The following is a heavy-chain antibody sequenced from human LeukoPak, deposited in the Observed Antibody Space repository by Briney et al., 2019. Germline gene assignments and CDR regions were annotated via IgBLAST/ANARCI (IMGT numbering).Heavy chain of an antibody. Sequence: GGSPRLSCAASGFTFSDHGMTWVRQAAGKGLEGVSTISDTGGSIYYADSVKGRFTISRDNSEKTVYLQMDSLRADDTALYYCAKNSGTYFYWGQGTRVTVSS. D-gene: IGHD1-26*01. CDR2: ISDTGGSI. CDR3: AKNSGTYFY. J-gene: IGHJ4*02. V-gene: IGHV3-23*01. CDR1: GFTFSDHG.